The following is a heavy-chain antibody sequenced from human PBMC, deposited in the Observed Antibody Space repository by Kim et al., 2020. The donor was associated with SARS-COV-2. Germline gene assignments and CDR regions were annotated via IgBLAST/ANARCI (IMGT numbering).Heavy chain of an antibody. D-gene: IGHD2-2*01. J-gene: IGHJ6*02. CDR1: GFTFSSYS. V-gene: IGHV3-21*01. CDR2: ISSSSSYI. CDR3: ASHQDIVVVPAAKKHYYGMDV. Sequence: GGSLRLSCAASGFTFSSYSMNWVRQAPGKGLEWVSSISSSSSYIYYADSVKGRFTISRDNAKNSLYLQMNSLRAEDTAVYYCASHQDIVVVPAAKKHYYGMDVWGQGTTVTVSS.